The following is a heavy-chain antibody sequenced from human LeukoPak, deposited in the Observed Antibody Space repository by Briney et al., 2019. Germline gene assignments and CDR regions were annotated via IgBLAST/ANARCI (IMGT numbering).Heavy chain of an antibody. CDR3: ARGDIAVAGQAYVFGY. CDR1: GYTFTSYG. CDR2: ISAYNGNT. V-gene: IGHV1-18*01. Sequence: GAPVNVSCTASGYTFTSYGISWVRQAPGQGLEWMGWISAYNGNTNYAQKLQGRVTMTTDTSTSTAYMELRSLRSDDTAVYYCARGDIAVAGQAYVFGYWGQGTLVTVSS. J-gene: IGHJ4*02. D-gene: IGHD6-19*01.